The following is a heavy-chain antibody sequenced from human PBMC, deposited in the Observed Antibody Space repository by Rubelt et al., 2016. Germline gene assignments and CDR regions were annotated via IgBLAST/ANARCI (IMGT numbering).Heavy chain of an antibody. Sequence: QVQLVQSGAEVKKPGASVKVSCKVSGHTLTQLSIHWVRQAPGKGLEWMGGFASEDDETIYAEKFQGRVTMTQDRSTDTAYMELKSLRSEDTAVYYCATFYGSGYYVFDYWGQGTLVTVSS. CDR1: GHTLTQLS. CDR3: ATFYGSGYYVFDY. CDR2: FASEDDET. J-gene: IGHJ4*02. V-gene: IGHV1-24*01. D-gene: IGHD3-22*01.